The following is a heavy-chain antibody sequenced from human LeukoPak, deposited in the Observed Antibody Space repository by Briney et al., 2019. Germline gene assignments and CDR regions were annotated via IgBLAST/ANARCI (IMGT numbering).Heavy chain of an antibody. V-gene: IGHV3-64*01. Sequence: PGESLTRCSTAAGLTCVDYAMSWVRKAPGKALEYVSAISSDGGDTYYANSVKGRFTISRDNSKNTLYLQMGSLRAEDMAVYYCGRAIHSSGYPPVDYWGQGTLVTVSS. CDR3: GRAIHSSGYPPVDY. D-gene: IGHD3-22*01. CDR1: GLTCVDYA. CDR2: ISSDGGDT. J-gene: IGHJ4*02.